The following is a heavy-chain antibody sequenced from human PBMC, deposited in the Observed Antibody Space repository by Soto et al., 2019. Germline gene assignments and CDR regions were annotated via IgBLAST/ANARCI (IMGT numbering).Heavy chain of an antibody. D-gene: IGHD1-1*01. J-gene: IGHJ6*02. CDR1: GFTFINYA. V-gene: IGHV3-23*01. CDR3: AKGPPTEHYYSSGLDV. CDR2: ISGGGGST. Sequence: GGSLRLSCAASGFTFINYAMSWVRQAPGKGLEWVSGISGGGGSTYYADSVKGRFTISRDNSETTLYLRMSSLTADDTAIYYCAKGPPTEHYYSSGLDVWGQGTTVTVSS.